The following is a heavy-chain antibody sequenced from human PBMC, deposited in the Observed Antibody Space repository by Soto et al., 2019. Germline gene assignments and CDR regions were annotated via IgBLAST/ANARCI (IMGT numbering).Heavy chain of an antibody. V-gene: IGHV4-39*01. CDR1: GGSISSSSYY. J-gene: IGHJ4*02. D-gene: IGHD2-15*01. CDR2: IYYSGST. Sequence: QLQLQESGPGLVKPSETLSLTCTVSGGSISSSSYYWGWIRQPPGKGLEGIGSIYYSGSTYYNPSLKSRVTISVDTSKNQFSLKLSSVTAADTAVYYCASPRARYCSGGSCDLPAYFDYWGQGTLVTFSS. CDR3: ASPRARYCSGGSCDLPAYFDY.